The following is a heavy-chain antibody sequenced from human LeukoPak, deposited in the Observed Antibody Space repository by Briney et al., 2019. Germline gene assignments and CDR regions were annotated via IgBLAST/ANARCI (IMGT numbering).Heavy chain of an antibody. Sequence: PGGSLRLSCAASGFTFSSYGMHWVRQAPGQGLEWVAVIWYDESNKYYADSVKGRFTISRDNSKNTLYLQMNSLRAEDTAVYYCAREGAAGWFDPWGQGTLVTVSS. V-gene: IGHV3-33*01. CDR2: IWYDESNK. CDR1: GFTFSSYG. J-gene: IGHJ5*02. D-gene: IGHD6-13*01. CDR3: AREGAAGWFDP.